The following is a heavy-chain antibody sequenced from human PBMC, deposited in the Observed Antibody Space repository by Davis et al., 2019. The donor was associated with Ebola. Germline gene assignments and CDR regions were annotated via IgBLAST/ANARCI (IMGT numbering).Heavy chain of an antibody. D-gene: IGHD3-3*01. V-gene: IGHV3-23*01. CDR1: VITFRSYA. CDR3: ARSGLSFGVVKDHYGMDV. Sequence: PGGSLRLSCADSVITFRSYAMTWVRQAPGKGLEWVSAISGSGGTTYYAGSVKGRFTVSRDNSKKTMYLQMNSLRAEDTAVYYCARSGLSFGVVKDHYGMDVWGKGTTVTVSS. CDR2: ISGSGGTT. J-gene: IGHJ6*04.